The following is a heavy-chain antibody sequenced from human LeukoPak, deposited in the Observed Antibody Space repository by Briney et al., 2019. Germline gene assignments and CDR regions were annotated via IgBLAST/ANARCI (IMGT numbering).Heavy chain of an antibody. D-gene: IGHD4-17*01. CDR2: ISYDGSNK. Sequence: GRSLRLSCAASGFTFSSYAMHWVRQAPGKGLEWVAVISYDGSNKYYADSVKGRFTISRDNSKNTLYLQMNSLRAEDTAVYFCARRYGDYGVYGMDVWGQGTTVIVSS. CDR1: GFTFSSYA. CDR3: ARRYGDYGVYGMDV. J-gene: IGHJ6*02. V-gene: IGHV3-30*04.